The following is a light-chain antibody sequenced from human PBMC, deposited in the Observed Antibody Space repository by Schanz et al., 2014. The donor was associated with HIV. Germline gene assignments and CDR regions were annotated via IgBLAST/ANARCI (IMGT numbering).Light chain of an antibody. CDR1: QSLLHSTGYNY. CDR3: MQALQTPRT. V-gene: IGKV2-28*01. CDR2: LGS. J-gene: IGKJ2*01. Sequence: DFVMTQSPLSLPVTPGQPASISCRSSQSLLHSTGYNYLSWYLQKPGQSPQLLIYLGSNRASGVPDRFSGSGSGTDFTLKISRVEAEDVGVYYCMQALQTPRTFGQGTKLEIK.